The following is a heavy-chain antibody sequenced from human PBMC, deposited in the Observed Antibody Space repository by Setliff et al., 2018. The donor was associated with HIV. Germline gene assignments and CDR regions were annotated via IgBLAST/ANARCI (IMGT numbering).Heavy chain of an antibody. CDR1: GYTFTDFY. J-gene: IGHJ4*02. CDR2: INPKSGVA. D-gene: IGHD3-22*01. V-gene: IGHV1-2*06. CDR3: ARAYYHDSSGYQGFDY. Sequence: ASVKVSCKASGYTFTDFYIHWVRQAPGQGLEWIGRINPKSGVADYLKKFQGRVTMTTDTLTNTAHMELIRPRFDDTAVYYCARAYYHDSSGYQGFDYWGQGTLVTVSS.